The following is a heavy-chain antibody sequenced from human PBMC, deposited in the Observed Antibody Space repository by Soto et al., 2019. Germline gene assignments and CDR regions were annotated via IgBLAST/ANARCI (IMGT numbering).Heavy chain of an antibody. CDR3: ARDSVYYGDYELNCFDY. D-gene: IGHD4-17*01. CDR2: ISSSSSYT. CDR1: GFTFSDYY. Sequence: GGSLRLSCAASGFTFSDYYMSWIRQAPGKGLEWVSYISSSSSYTNYADSVKGRFTISRDNAKNSLYLQMNSLRAEDTAVYYCARDSVYYGDYELNCFDYWGQGTLVTVSS. J-gene: IGHJ4*02. V-gene: IGHV3-11*05.